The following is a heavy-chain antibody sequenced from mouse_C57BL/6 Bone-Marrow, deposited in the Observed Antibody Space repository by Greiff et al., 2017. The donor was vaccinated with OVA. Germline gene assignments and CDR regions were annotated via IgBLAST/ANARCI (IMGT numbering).Heavy chain of an antibody. D-gene: IGHD2-5*01. CDR1: GYAFSSSW. Sequence: VQLQQSGPELVKPGASVKISCKASGYAFSSSWMNWVKQRPGKGLEWIGRIYPGDGDTNYNGKFKGEATLTADKSSSTAYMQLSSMTSEDSAVYFCGAYSNYDAMDYWGQGTSVTVSS. J-gene: IGHJ4*01. CDR2: IYPGDGDT. V-gene: IGHV1-82*01. CDR3: GAYSNYDAMDY.